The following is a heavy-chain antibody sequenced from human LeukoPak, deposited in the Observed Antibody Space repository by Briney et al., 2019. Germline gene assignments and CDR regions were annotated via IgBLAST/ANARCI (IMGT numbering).Heavy chain of an antibody. J-gene: IGHJ3*02. CDR2: ISWNSGSI. CDR1: GFTFDDYA. Sequence: GGSLRLSCAASGFTFDDYAMHWVRQAPGKGLEWVSGISWNSGSIGYADSVKGRFTISRDNAKNSLYLQMNSLRAEDTALYYCAKKLLWFGELSPGAFDIWGQGTMDTVSS. CDR3: AKKLLWFGELSPGAFDI. D-gene: IGHD3-10*01. V-gene: IGHV3-9*01.